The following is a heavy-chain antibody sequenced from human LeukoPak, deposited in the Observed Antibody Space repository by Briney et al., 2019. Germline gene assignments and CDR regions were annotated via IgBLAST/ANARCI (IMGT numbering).Heavy chain of an antibody. CDR2: SSSSSYI. CDR1: GFTFSSYS. J-gene: IGHJ4*02. D-gene: IGHD6-13*01. V-gene: IGHV3-21*01. CDR3: ARGDSSSWSSFDY. Sequence: PGGSLRLSCAASGFTFSSYSMNWVRQAPGKGLEWVSSSSSSSYIYYADSVKGRFTISRDNAKNSLYLQMNSLRAEDTAVYYCARGDSSSWSSFDYWGQGTLVTVSS.